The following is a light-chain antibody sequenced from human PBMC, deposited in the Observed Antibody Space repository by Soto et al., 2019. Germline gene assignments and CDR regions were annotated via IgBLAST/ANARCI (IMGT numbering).Light chain of an antibody. CDR1: QGIGTY. Sequence: IQMTQSPSSVSASVGDRVTITCRASQGIGTYLAWYQQRPGKAPKLLIFGATTLQSGVPSRFSASGSGPDFTLTISSLQPEDFATYYCLQDYNYPWTFGQGTKVDIK. J-gene: IGKJ1*01. CDR2: GAT. V-gene: IGKV1-6*01. CDR3: LQDYNYPWT.